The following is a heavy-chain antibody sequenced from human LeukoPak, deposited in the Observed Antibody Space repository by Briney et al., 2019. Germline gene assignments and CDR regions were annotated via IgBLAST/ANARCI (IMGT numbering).Heavy chain of an antibody. J-gene: IGHJ3*02. CDR1: GFNFSNYW. CDR2: IKHDGSEK. Sequence: GGSLRLSCVVSGFNFSNYWMNWVRQAPGKGLEWVANIKHDGSEKYYVDSVKGRFSISRDNAKNSLYLQMNSLRAEDTAVYYCARQIVGGFDIWGQGTMVTVSS. CDR3: ARQIVGGFDI. D-gene: IGHD2-21*01. V-gene: IGHV3-7*01.